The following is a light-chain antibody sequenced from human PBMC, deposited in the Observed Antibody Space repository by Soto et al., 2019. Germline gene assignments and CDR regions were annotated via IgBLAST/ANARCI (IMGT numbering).Light chain of an antibody. CDR2: EVT. J-gene: IGLJ3*02. V-gene: IGLV2-14*01. CDR3: SSYATSNNVV. Sequence: QSVLTQPASVSGSPGQSITIPCTGTSSDVGGHSYVSWYQQHPDKAPKLMIYEVTHRPSGVSYRFSGSRSGNTASLTISGLQADDEADYYCSSYATSNNVVFGGGTKLTVL. CDR1: SSDVGGHSY.